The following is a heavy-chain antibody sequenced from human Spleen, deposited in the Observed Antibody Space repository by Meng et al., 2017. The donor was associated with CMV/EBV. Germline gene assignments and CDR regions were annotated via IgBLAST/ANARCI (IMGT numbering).Heavy chain of an antibody. CDR2: ISSGGNTK. CDR3: ASVPDCSSTSCYYYYYYGMDV. CDR1: GFTFSSYE. D-gene: IGHD2-2*01. J-gene: IGHJ6*02. V-gene: IGHV3-48*03. Sequence: SCAASGFTFSSYEMNWVRQAPGKGLEWVSYISSGGNTKYYADSVKGRFTISRNNAKNSLYLQMNSLRAEDTAVYYCASVPDCSSTSCYYYYYYGMDVWGQGTTVTVSS.